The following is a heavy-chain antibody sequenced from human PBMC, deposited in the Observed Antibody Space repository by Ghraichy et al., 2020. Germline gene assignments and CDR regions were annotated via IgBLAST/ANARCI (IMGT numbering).Heavy chain of an antibody. J-gene: IGHJ3*02. V-gene: IGHV4-4*07. Sequence: SETLSLTCTVSGGSISSYYWSWIRQPAGKGLEWIGRIYTSGSTNYNPSLKSRVTMSVDTSKNQFSLKLSSVTAADTAVYYCARTYYYGSGSGNAFDIWGQGTMVTVSS. CDR3: ARTYYYGSGSGNAFDI. CDR1: GGSISSYY. CDR2: IYTSGST. D-gene: IGHD3-10*01.